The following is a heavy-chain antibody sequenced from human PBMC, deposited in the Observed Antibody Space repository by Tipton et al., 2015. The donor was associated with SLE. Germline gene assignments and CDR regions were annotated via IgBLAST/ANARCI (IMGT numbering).Heavy chain of an antibody. Sequence: QSGPEVKKPGASVKVSCKVSGYTLTELSMHWVRQAPGKGLEWLGGFDPEDGETIYAQKFQGRVTMTEDTYTDTAYMELSSLRSEDTAVYYCATARYSSSWGHYFDYWGQGTLVTVSS. CDR1: GYTLTELS. V-gene: IGHV1-24*01. J-gene: IGHJ4*02. D-gene: IGHD6-13*01. CDR3: ATARYSSSWGHYFDY. CDR2: FDPEDGET.